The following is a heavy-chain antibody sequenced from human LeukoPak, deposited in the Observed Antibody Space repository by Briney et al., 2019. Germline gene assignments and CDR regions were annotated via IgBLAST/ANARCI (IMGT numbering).Heavy chain of an antibody. CDR3: ARGGSGSLDY. CDR1: GGSISSYY. Sequence: PSETLSLTCTVSGGSISSYYWSWIRQPPGKGLEWIGYIYYSGSTNYNPSLKSRVTISVDTSKNQFSLKLSSVTAADTAVYYCARGGSGSLDYWGQGTLVTVSS. CDR2: IYYSGST. D-gene: IGHD3-10*01. V-gene: IGHV4-59*01. J-gene: IGHJ4*02.